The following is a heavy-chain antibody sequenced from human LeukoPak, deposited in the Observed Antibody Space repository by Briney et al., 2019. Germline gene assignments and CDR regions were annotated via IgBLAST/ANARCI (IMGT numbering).Heavy chain of an antibody. V-gene: IGHV3-30*03. CDR1: GFTFSSYG. D-gene: IGHD5-12*01. J-gene: IGHJ6*03. CDR2: ISYDGSNK. CDR3: ARVFGGYDYYSYYYMDV. Sequence: GGSLRLSCAASGFTFSSYGMHWVRQAPGKGLEWVAVISYDGSNKYYADSVKGRFTISRDNSKNTLYLQVNSLRAEDTAVYYCARVFGGYDYYSYYYMDVWGKGTTVTVSS.